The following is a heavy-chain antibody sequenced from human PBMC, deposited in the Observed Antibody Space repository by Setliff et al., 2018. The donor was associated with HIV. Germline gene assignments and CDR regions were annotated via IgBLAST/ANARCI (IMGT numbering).Heavy chain of an antibody. V-gene: IGHV4-39*01. D-gene: IGHD3-10*01. CDR1: DVSIRSSDYY. CDR3: ARHRVITGSFDS. J-gene: IGHJ4*02. Sequence: TLSLTCTVSDVSIRSSDYYWGWIRQPPGKGLERIGSIFYSGRAFYNPSLKSRVTMSVDTSKNQFSLKVNSVTAADTAVFYCARHRVITGSFDSWSQGTLVTVSS. CDR2: IFYSGRA.